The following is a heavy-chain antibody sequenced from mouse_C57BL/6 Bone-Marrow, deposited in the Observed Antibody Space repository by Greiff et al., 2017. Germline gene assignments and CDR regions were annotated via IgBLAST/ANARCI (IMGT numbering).Heavy chain of an antibody. CDR3: ARSTMIRYFDY. CDR1: GFTFSDYY. D-gene: IGHD2-4*01. Sequence: EVQVVESGGGLVQPGGSLKLSCAASGFTFSDYYMYWVRQTPEKRLEWVAYISNGGGSTYYPDTVKGRFTISRDNAKNTLYLQMSRLKSEDTAMYYCARSTMIRYFDYWGQGTTLTVSS. J-gene: IGHJ2*01. V-gene: IGHV5-12*01. CDR2: ISNGGGST.